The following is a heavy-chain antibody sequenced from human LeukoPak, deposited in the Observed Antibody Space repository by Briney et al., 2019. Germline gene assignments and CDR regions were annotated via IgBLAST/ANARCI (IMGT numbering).Heavy chain of an antibody. Sequence: SYINSVGGTTFYADSVKGRFTITRDNANNTLYLQMNSLRAEDAAIYYCARSHMYGDYGEDIWGHGTVVAVSS. V-gene: IGHV3-48*03. D-gene: IGHD4-17*01. CDR3: ARSHMYGDYGEDI. J-gene: IGHJ3*02. CDR2: INSVGGTT.